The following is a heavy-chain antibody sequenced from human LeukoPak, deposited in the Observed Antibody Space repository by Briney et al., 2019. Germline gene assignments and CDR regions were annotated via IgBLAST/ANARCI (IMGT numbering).Heavy chain of an antibody. Sequence: SEALSLTCTVSGGSTSSYYWSWIRQPPGKGLEWIGYIYYSGSTNYNPSLKSRVTISVDTSKNQFSLKLSSVTAADTAVYYCASSQYDSSGYFDYWGQGTLVTVSS. CDR1: GGSTSSYY. CDR3: ASSQYDSSGYFDY. CDR2: IYYSGST. V-gene: IGHV4-59*01. J-gene: IGHJ4*02. D-gene: IGHD3-22*01.